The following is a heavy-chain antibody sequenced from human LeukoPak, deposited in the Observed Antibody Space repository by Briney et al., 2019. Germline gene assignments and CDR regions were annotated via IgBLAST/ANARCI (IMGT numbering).Heavy chain of an antibody. CDR3: ASPPVGPYYYYYMDV. V-gene: IGHV4-34*01. D-gene: IGHD1-26*01. Sequence: SETLSLTCAVYGGSFSGYYWSWIRQPPGKGLEWIGEINHSGSTNYNPSLKSRVTISVDTSKNQFSLKLSSVTAADTAVYYCASPPVGPYYYYYMDVWGKGTTVTVS. CDR1: GGSFSGYY. J-gene: IGHJ6*03. CDR2: INHSGST.